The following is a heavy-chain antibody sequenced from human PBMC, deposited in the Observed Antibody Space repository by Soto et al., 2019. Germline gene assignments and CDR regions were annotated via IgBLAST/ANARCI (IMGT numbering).Heavy chain of an antibody. J-gene: IGHJ6*03. CDR1: GFTFSSYS. V-gene: IGHV3-21*01. Sequence: GESLKISCAASGFTFSSYSMNWVRQAPGKGLEWVSSISSSSSYIYYADSVKGRFTISRDNAKNSLYLQMNSLRAEDTAVYYCALEYSSSYYYYYYYMDVWGKGTTVTVSS. CDR3: ALEYSSSYYYYYYYMDV. D-gene: IGHD6-6*01. CDR2: ISSSSSYI.